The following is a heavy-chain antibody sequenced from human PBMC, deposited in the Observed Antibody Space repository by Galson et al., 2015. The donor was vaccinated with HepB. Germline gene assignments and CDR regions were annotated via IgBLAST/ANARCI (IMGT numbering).Heavy chain of an antibody. CDR3: ARGRGYSYGYSDY. J-gene: IGHJ4*02. D-gene: IGHD5-18*01. Sequence: SLRLSCAVSGFTASDYAINWVRQAPGKGLEWVSYISASGNIVDFADSVKGRFTMSRDNAKNSMYLQMNSLRVEDTAIYYCARGRGYSYGYSDYWGQGTLVIVPP. CDR1: GFTASDYA. V-gene: IGHV3-11*01. CDR2: ISASGNIV.